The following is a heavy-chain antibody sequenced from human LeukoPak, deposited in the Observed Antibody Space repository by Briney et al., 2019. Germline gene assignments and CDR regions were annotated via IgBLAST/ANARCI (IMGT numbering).Heavy chain of an antibody. CDR1: GFTFSSYG. CDR2: ISYDGGNK. Sequence: GESLRLSCAASGFTFSSYGMHWVRQAPGKGLEWVAFISYDGGNKYYADSVKGRFTISRDNPKNTLYLQMNSLRAEDTAVYYCATRGSTWYVLGDYWGQGTLVTVSS. CDR3: ATRGSTWYVLGDY. D-gene: IGHD1-26*01. V-gene: IGHV3-30*03. J-gene: IGHJ4*02.